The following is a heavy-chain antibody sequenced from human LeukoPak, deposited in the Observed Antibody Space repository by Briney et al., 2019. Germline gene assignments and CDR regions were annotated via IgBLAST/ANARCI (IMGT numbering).Heavy chain of an antibody. Sequence: ASVKVSCKASGCTFTSYYMHWVRQAPGQGLEWMGIINPSGGSTSYAQKFQGRVTMTRDTSTSTVYMELSSLRSEDTAVYYCARDLYYYDSSGYYYDSGDYWGQGTLVTVSS. CDR3: ARDLYYYDSSGYYYDSGDY. D-gene: IGHD3-22*01. CDR2: INPSGGST. J-gene: IGHJ4*02. V-gene: IGHV1-46*01. CDR1: GCTFTSYY.